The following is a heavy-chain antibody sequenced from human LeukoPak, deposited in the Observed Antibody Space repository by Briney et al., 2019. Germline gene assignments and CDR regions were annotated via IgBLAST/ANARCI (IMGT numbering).Heavy chain of an antibody. CDR2: IYSDGAT. CDR1: GFIISNQY. Sequence: GGSLRLSCAASGFIISNQYLSWVRQAPGKGLEWVSIIYSDGATYFADSMKGRFTLFRDSSKDMLYLQMNNLRAEDTAVYYCARSNYGGLDYWGQGTLVTVSS. D-gene: IGHD4-23*01. J-gene: IGHJ4*02. V-gene: IGHV3-53*01. CDR3: ARSNYGGLDY.